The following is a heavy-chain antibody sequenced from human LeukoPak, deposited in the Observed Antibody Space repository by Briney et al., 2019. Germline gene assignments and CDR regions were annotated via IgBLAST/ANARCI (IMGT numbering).Heavy chain of an antibody. J-gene: IGHJ4*02. CDR2: IYYSGST. CDR1: GGSISPFY. Sequence: SETLSLTCTVSGGSISPFYWSWIRQPPGKGLEWIAYIYYSGSTRYNPSLKSRVTMSVDTSKNQFSLKLSSVTAADTAVYYCARDKEKAVAGTVYWGQGTLVTVSS. CDR3: ARDKEKAVAGTVY. V-gene: IGHV4-59*12. D-gene: IGHD6-19*01.